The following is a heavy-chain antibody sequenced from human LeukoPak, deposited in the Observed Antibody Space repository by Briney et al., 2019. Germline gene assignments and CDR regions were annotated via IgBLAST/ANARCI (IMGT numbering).Heavy chain of an antibody. J-gene: IGHJ4*02. CDR2: ISYDGSNK. CDR3: AKDYDIEAGTYFDY. CDR1: GFTFSSYG. D-gene: IGHD3-9*01. Sequence: GGSLRLSCAASGFTFSSYGMHWVRQAPGKGLEGGAVISYDGSNKYYADSVKGRFTISRDNSKNTLYLQMNSLRAEDTAVYYCAKDYDIEAGTYFDYWGQGTLVTVSS. V-gene: IGHV3-30*18.